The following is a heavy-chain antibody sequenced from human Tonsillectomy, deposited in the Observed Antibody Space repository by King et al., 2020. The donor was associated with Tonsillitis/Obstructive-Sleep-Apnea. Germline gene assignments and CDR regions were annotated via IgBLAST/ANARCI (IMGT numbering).Heavy chain of an antibody. CDR3: ARVGPDDAFDI. Sequence: QLQESGPGLVKPSETLSLTCTVSGGSISSSSYYWGWIRQPPGKGLEWIGSIYYSGSTYYNPSLKSRVTISVDTSKNQFSLKLSSVTAADTAVYYCARVGPDDAFDIWGQGTMVTVSS. J-gene: IGHJ3*02. CDR2: IYYSGST. D-gene: IGHD1-14*01. CDR1: GGSISSSSYY. V-gene: IGHV4-39*01.